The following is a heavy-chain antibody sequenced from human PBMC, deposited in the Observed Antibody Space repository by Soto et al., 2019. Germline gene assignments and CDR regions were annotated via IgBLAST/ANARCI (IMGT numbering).Heavy chain of an antibody. CDR1: GGSFSGYY. J-gene: IGHJ4*02. CDR3: ARGRPFLGWLDD. D-gene: IGHD6-19*01. Sequence: PSETLSLTCAVYGGSFSGYYWSWIRQPPGKGLEWIGEINHSGSTNYNPSLKSRVTISVDTSKNQFSLKLSSVTAADTAVYYCARGRPFLGWLDDWGQGTLVTVSS. V-gene: IGHV4-34*01. CDR2: INHSGST.